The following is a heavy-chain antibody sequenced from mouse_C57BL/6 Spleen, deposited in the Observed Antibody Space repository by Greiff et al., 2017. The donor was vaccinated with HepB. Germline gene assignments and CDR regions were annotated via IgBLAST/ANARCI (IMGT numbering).Heavy chain of an antibody. CDR2: ISYSGST. CDR3: ANSYSNFPWFAY. D-gene: IGHD2-5*01. Sequence: EVQLVESGPGMVKPSQSLSLTCTVTGYSITSGYDWHWIRHFPGNKLEWMGYISYSGSTNYNPSLKSRISITHDTSKNHFFLKLNSVTTEDTATYYCANSYSNFPWFAYWGQGTLVTVSA. CDR1: GYSITSGYD. V-gene: IGHV3-1*01. J-gene: IGHJ3*01.